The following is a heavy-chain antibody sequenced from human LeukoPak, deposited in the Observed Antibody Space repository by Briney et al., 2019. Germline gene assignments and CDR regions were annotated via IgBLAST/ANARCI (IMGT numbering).Heavy chain of an antibody. D-gene: IGHD1-26*01. CDR3: VRLIVGAHECGWLYL. CDR2: TRNKANSYTT. CDR1: GVTFSDHY. Sequence: PGGSLRLSCAASGVTFSDHYMDWVSQAPGEGLEWVGRTRNKANSYTTEYAASVMGRFTISRDDSKNSLYLQMNSLKTEDTAVYHCVRLIVGAHECGWLYLCREGTLVTVSS. J-gene: IGHJ5*02. V-gene: IGHV3-72*01.